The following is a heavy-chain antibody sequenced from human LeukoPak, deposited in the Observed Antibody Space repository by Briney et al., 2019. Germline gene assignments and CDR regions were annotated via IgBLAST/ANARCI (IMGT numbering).Heavy chain of an antibody. Sequence: PGRSLRLSCAASGFSFSNYGMHWVRQAPGKGLEWVAVIWYDGSNKHYADSVKGRFTISRDNSKNTLYVQMSSLRAEDTAVYYCARSNNGGWGYCDYWGQGSLVTVSS. CDR2: IWYDGSNK. V-gene: IGHV3-33*01. CDR1: GFSFSNYG. D-gene: IGHD3-16*01. CDR3: ARSNNGGWGYCDY. J-gene: IGHJ4*02.